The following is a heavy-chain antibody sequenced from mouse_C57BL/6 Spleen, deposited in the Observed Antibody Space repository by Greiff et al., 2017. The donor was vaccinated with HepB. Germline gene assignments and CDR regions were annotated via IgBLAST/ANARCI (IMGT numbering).Heavy chain of an antibody. CDR3: ARGASAQAYYYAMDY. V-gene: IGHV1-80*01. D-gene: IGHD3-2*02. CDR2: IYPGDGDT. J-gene: IGHJ4*01. CDR1: GYAFSSYW. Sequence: VQVVESGAELVKPGASVKISCKASGYAFSSYWMNWVKQRPGKGLEWIGQIYPGDGDTNYNGKFKGKATLTADKSSSTAYMQLSSLTSEDSAVYFCARGASAQAYYYAMDYWGQGTSVTVSS.